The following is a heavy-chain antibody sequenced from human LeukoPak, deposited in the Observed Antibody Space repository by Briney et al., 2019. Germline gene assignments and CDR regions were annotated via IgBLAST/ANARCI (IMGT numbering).Heavy chain of an antibody. CDR3: ARRPIAVAGPGY. CDR1: GFTFSNYG. CDR2: ISGSGGDT. V-gene: IGHV3-23*01. J-gene: IGHJ4*02. D-gene: IGHD6-19*01. Sequence: GGSLRLSCAASGFTFSNYGMSWVRQAPGKGLEWVSAISGSGGDTHYADSVKGRFTISRDNSKNTLYLQMNSLRAEDTAVYYCARRPIAVAGPGYWGQGTLVSVSS.